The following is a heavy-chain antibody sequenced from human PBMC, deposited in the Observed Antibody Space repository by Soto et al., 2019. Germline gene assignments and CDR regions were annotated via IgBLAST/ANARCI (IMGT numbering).Heavy chain of an antibody. Sequence: SETLSRTCTVSAGSTTSSSHFWGWIRQPPGKGLEWTGTIYFTGNTYYTPSLKSRLTMSIDTSKNEYSLRLNSVTAADTAVYYCAGQTFTIAAASYGRSNWFDPWGRGTRVTVSS. J-gene: IGHJ5*02. CDR1: AGSTTSSSHF. V-gene: IGHV4-39*01. D-gene: IGHD6-25*01. CDR3: AGQTFTIAAASYGRSNWFDP. CDR2: IYFTGNT.